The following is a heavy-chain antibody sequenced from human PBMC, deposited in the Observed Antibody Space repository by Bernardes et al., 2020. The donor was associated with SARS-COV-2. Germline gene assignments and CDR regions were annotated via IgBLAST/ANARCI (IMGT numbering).Heavy chain of an antibody. CDR3: ARGQVDISMMVVVFTGASFWFDR. J-gene: IGHJ5*02. V-gene: IGHV4-34*01. Sequence: SETPSLTCAVYVGSLRGFDWSWIRQPPGKGLEWIGELNHSGSTNYSPSLKSRVTISIDTSKNQFSLKLSSVTAADTAVYYCARGQVDISMMVVVFTGASFWFDRWGQGTLVTVSS. CDR2: LNHSGST. CDR1: VGSLRGFD. D-gene: IGHD3-22*01.